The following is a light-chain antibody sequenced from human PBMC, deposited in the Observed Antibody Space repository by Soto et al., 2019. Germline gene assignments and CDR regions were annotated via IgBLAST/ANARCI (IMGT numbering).Light chain of an antibody. Sequence: EIVLTQSKTTLSLSPGERATLSCRASQSVSSYLAWYQQKPGQAPRLLIYDASNRATGIPARFSGSGSGTDFTLTISSLEPEDFAVYYCQQRSNWPPWSVGQGPKVDTK. V-gene: IGKV3-11*01. J-gene: IGKJ1*01. CDR2: DAS. CDR3: QQRSNWPPWS. CDR1: QSVSSY.